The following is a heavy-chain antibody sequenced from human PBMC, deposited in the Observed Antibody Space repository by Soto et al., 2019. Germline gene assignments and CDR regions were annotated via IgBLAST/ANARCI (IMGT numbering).Heavy chain of an antibody. CDR3: AKLPWEVAPS. Sequence: GGSLRLSCSDSGFTFGNFWIHWVRQAPGKGLEWVSHIGPGGTDIVYADSVKGRFIISRDNARNTVYLQMNSLEAEDTAVYYCAKLPWEVAPSWGQGTLVTVSS. D-gene: IGHD1-26*01. CDR2: IGPGGTDI. CDR1: GFTFGNFW. V-gene: IGHV3-74*03. J-gene: IGHJ5*02.